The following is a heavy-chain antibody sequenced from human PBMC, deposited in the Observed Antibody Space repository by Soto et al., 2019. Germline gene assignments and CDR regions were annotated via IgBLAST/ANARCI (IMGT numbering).Heavy chain of an antibody. J-gene: IGHJ4*02. CDR3: ARDVPRCRGDTCWDY. CDR2: ISSSSSTI. CDR1: GFMFTSYS. Sequence: EVQLVESGGGLVQPGESLRLSCAASGFMFTSYSMHWVRQAPGKGLEWVSYISSSSSTIYYADSVKGRFTISRDNGNNSLSLQMNSLRAEDTAVYYCARDVPRCRGDTCWDYWGQGTLVTVSS. V-gene: IGHV3-48*01. D-gene: IGHD2-15*01.